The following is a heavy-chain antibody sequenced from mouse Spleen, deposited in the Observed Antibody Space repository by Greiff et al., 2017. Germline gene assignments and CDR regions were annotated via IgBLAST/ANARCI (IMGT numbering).Heavy chain of an antibody. V-gene: IGHV5-17*01. CDR2: ISSGSSTI. CDR3: ARSAGTYFDV. J-gene: IGHJ1*01. Sequence: EVQLVESGGGLVKPGGSLKLSCAASGFTFSDYGMHWVRQAPEKGLEWVAYISSGSSTIYYADTVKGRFTISRDNPKNTLFLQMTSLRSEDTAMYYCARSAGTYFDVWGAGTTVTVSS. CDR1: GFTFSDYG. D-gene: IGHD4-1*01.